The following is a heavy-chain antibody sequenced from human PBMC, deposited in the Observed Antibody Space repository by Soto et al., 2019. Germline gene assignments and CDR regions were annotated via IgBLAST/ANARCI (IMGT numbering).Heavy chain of an antibody. CDR1: GFTFSSYG. CDR3: ARDREGIPAGKLLWFGELYPGAAFDI. CDR2: IWYDGSNK. J-gene: IGHJ3*02. D-gene: IGHD3-10*01. Sequence: QVQLVESGGGVVQPGRSLRLSCAASGFTFSSYGMHWVRQAPGKGLEWVAVIWYDGSNKYYADSVKGRFTISRDNSKNTLYLQMNSLRAEDTAVYYCARDREGIPAGKLLWFGELYPGAAFDIWGQGTMVTVSS. V-gene: IGHV3-33*01.